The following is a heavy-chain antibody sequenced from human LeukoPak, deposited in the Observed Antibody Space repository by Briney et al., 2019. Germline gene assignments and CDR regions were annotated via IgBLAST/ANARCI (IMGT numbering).Heavy chain of an antibody. CDR1: GFTFSSYG. Sequence: GGSLRLSCAASGFTFSSYGMHWVRQAPGKGLEWVALIWYDGSNKYYTDSVKGRLTISRDNSKNTLYLQMNSLRAEDTADYYCARSGVAQWPVDYWGQGTLVTVSS. CDR3: ARSGVAQWPVDY. J-gene: IGHJ4*02. V-gene: IGHV3-33*01. CDR2: IWYDGSNK. D-gene: IGHD2-8*01.